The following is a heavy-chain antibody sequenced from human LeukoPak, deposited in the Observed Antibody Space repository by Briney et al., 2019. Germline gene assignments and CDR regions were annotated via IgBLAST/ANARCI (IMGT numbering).Heavy chain of an antibody. D-gene: IGHD6-6*01. V-gene: IGHV1-2*02. J-gene: IGHJ1*01. CDR1: GYTFTGYY. CDR3: ARDGIAARRSLGDFQH. Sequence: ASVKVSCKASGYTFTGYYMHWMRQAPGQGLEWMGWINPNSGGTNYAQKFQGRVTMTRDTSISTAYMELSRLRSEDTAVYYCARDGIAARRSLGDFQHWGQGTLVTVSS. CDR2: INPNSGGT.